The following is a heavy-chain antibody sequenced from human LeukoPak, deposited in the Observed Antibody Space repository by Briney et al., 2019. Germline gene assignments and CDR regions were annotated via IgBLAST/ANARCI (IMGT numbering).Heavy chain of an antibody. D-gene: IGHD6-19*01. Sequence: PSETLSLICAVYGGSFSGYYWSWIRQPPGKGLEWIGEINHSGSTNYNPSLKSRVTISVDTSKNQFSLKLSSVTAADTAVYYCARRASRSAVASLWFDPWGQGTLVTVSS. CDR3: ARRASRSAVASLWFDP. CDR1: GGSFSGYY. V-gene: IGHV4-34*01. CDR2: INHSGST. J-gene: IGHJ5*02.